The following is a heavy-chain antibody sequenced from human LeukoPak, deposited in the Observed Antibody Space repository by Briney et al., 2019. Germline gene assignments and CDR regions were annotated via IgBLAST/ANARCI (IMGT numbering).Heavy chain of an antibody. Sequence: GGSLRLSCAVSGFTVSSNQMNWVRQAPGKGLEWVSTIYSGGSTYYADSVKGRFTIYRDNSKYTLYLQMNSLRAEDTAVYYCASTLVKVFDYWGQGTLVTVSS. CDR1: GFTVSSNQ. CDR3: ASTLVKVFDY. V-gene: IGHV3-66*01. J-gene: IGHJ4*02. CDR2: IYSGGST. D-gene: IGHD4-23*01.